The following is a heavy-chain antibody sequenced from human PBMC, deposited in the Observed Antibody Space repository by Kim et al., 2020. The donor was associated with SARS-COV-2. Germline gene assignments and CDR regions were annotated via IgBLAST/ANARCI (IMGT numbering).Heavy chain of an antibody. J-gene: IGHJ6*02. CDR2: IYYSGST. Sequence: SETLSLTCTVSGGSISSYYWSWIRQPPGKGLEWIGYIYYSGSTNYNPSLKSRVTISVDTSKNQFSLKLSSVTAADTAVYYCARVGPGAYSGYDWEIYNYYGMDVWGQGTPVTVSS. CDR1: GGSISSYY. D-gene: IGHD5-12*01. V-gene: IGHV4-59*13. CDR3: ARVGPGAYSGYDWEIYNYYGMDV.